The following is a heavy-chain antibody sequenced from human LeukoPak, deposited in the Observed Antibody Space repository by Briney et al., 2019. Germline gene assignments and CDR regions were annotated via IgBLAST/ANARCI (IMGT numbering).Heavy chain of an antibody. V-gene: IGHV4-39*07. CDR2: IYHSGTTYSGST. CDR1: GASMSNYY. D-gene: IGHD3-10*01. Sequence: PSETLSLTCNVSGASMSNYYWVWIRQPPGKGLEWIGSIYHSGTTYSGSTYYNPSLKSRVTISLDTSKNQFSLKLSSVTAADTAVYYCARRRVRGVINDAFDIWGQGTMVTVSS. CDR3: ARRRVRGVINDAFDI. J-gene: IGHJ3*02.